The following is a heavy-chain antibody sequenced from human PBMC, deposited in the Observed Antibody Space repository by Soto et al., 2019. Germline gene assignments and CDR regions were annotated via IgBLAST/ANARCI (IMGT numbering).Heavy chain of an antibody. V-gene: IGHV1-69*01. CDR1: GDTFSSYS. CDR3: AANSLGGGSQGDV. J-gene: IGHJ6*02. CDR2: IVPIFGTT. Sequence: QVRLVQSGAEVNKPGSSVKVSCKASGDTFSSYSISWVRQAPGQGLEWMGGIVPIFGTTVYAPRLQGRLTITADRPTSTSYMELSGLTFEDTAVYYCAANSLGGGSQGDVWGQGTTVTVSS. D-gene: IGHD3-10*01.